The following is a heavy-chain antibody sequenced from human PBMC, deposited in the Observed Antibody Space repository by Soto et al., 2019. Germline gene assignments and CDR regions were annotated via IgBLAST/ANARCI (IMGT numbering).Heavy chain of an antibody. V-gene: IGHV1-18*04. J-gene: IGHJ6*04. D-gene: IGHD4-17*01. Sequence: GKVSCKASGYSFTTHGISWVRRAPGHGLEWMGWISAYNGDTHYVQRFQGRLTMTTDTSTSTAYMELRSLTSDDTAVYYCARDPPFSGILRGTPLMDVWGEGTKVTVSS. CDR1: GYSFTTHG. CDR3: ARDPPFSGILRGTPLMDV. CDR2: ISAYNGDT.